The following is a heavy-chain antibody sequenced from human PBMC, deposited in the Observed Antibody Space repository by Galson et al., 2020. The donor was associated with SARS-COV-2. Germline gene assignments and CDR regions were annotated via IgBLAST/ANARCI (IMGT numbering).Heavy chain of an antibody. CDR1: GGSISSYY. CDR3: AREGLGGEFPYYYYGMDV. V-gene: IGHV4-59*13. J-gene: IGHJ6*02. Sequence: SETLSLTCTVSGGSISSYYWSWIRQPPGKGLEWIGYIYYSGSTNYNPSLKSRVTISVDTSKNQFSLKLSSVTAADTAVYYCAREGLGGEFPYYYYGMDVWGQGTTVTVSS. D-gene: IGHD3-10*01. CDR2: IYYSGST.